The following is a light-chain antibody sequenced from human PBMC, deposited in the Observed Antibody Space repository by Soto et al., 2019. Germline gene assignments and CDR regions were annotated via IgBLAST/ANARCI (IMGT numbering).Light chain of an antibody. J-gene: IGKJ3*01. CDR2: CAS. CDR3: QQYANSPLP. V-gene: IGKV3-20*01. CDR1: QSVGPY. Sequence: EIVLTQSPGTLSLSPGERASLSCRASQSVGPYLAWYQQKPGQAPRLLIYCASSRDIGIPERLSGSGSGTDFALTISRLEPEDFAMYFCQQYANSPLPFGPGTKVDIK.